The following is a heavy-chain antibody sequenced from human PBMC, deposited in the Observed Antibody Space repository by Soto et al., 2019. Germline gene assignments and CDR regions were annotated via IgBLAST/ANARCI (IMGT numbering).Heavy chain of an antibody. J-gene: IGHJ5*02. Sequence: GGSLRLSCAASGFTFGPYSMNWVRQAPGKGLEWLASISSSSSYIFYADSVKGRFTISRDNAKSSLFLQMNSLRADDTAVYFCARDRETGATVTTYYDAWGQGALVTVSS. CDR2: ISSSSSYI. V-gene: IGHV3-21*06. CDR3: ARDRETGATVTTYYDA. D-gene: IGHD4-4*01. CDR1: GFTFGPYS.